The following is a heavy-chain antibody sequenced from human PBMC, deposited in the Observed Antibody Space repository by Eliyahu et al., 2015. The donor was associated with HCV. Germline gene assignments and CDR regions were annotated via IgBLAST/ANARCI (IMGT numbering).Heavy chain of an antibody. CDR2: VLAFHGNT. Sequence: QXQLVQSGAEVTKPGASVKVSCKASGYPFXNYGISWARQAPGRGLEGMGWVLAFHGNTHYGQSFQXRXTITSDAATTTGYMELRNLRSDDTAVYYCARVGGGGYYFDSWGQGTLVSVSS. CDR1: GYPFXNYG. CDR3: ARVGGGGYYFDS. V-gene: IGHV1-18*01. D-gene: IGHD2-8*01. J-gene: IGHJ4*02.